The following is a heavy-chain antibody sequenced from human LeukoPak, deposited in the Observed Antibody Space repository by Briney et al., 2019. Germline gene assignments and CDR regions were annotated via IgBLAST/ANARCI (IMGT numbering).Heavy chain of an antibody. J-gene: IGHJ4*02. CDR1: GFTFSSYW. Sequence: GGSLRLSCAASGFTFSSYWMSWVRQAPGKGLEGVSNINQDGSEKYYVDSLKGRFTISRDNAKNSVYLQMNSLRAEDTAVYYCARAGGVTMIDYWGQGTLVTVSS. CDR2: INQDGSEK. CDR3: ARAGGVTMIDY. V-gene: IGHV3-7*01. D-gene: IGHD3-22*01.